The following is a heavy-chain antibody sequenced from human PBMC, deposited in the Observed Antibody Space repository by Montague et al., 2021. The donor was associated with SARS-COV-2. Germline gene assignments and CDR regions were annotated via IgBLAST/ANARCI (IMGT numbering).Heavy chain of an antibody. CDR3: ARESRITKLAVVITSSFDI. CDR1: GFTFSSYE. D-gene: IGHD3-22*01. J-gene: IGHJ3*02. CDR2: ISSNGGTT. V-gene: IGHV3-48*03. Sequence: SLRLSCAASGFTFSSYEMNWVRQAPGKGLEWVSYISSNGGTTFYADSVRGRFTISRDNAKNSLYLQMNSLRAEDTAVYYCARESRITKLAVVITSSFDIWGQGTMVTVSS.